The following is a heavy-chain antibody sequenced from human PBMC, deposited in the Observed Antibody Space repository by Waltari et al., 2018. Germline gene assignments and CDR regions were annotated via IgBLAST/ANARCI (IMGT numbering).Heavy chain of an antibody. D-gene: IGHD6-13*01. CDR2: ISPHGSNR. J-gene: IGHJ4*02. CDR3: ARGGIAAAADFDC. V-gene: IGHV3-30*03. Sequence: QVQLVESGGGVVQPGRSLRLSCAASGISFTNYAMHWVRQAPGKGLEWEALISPHGSNRYYADSVKGRFTISRDSSNNTLFLRMNSLRGEDTAVYYCARGGIAAAADFDCWGQGTLVTVSS. CDR1: GISFTNYA.